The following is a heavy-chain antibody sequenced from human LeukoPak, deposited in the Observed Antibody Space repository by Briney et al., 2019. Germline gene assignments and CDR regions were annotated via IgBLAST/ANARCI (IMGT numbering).Heavy chain of an antibody. D-gene: IGHD6-19*01. V-gene: IGHV3-20*04. CDR2: INWNGGST. Sequence: PGXXLRLSCAASGFNIDDYGMSWVRQAPGKGLEWVSGINWNGGSTGYADSVKGRFTISRDNAKNFLYLQMNSLRAEDTALYYCARVEYSSGWLDYWGQGTLVTVSS. CDR1: GFNIDDYG. CDR3: ARVEYSSGWLDY. J-gene: IGHJ4*02.